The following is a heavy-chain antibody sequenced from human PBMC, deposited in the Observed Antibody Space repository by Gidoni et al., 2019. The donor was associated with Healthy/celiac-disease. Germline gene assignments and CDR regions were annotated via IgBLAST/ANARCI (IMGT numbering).Heavy chain of an antibody. V-gene: IGHV4-34*01. D-gene: IGHD5-18*01. CDR2: INNSGST. CDR3: ARLGTAMAWRRFDY. Sequence: QVQLQQWGAGLLKPSETLSLTCAVYGGSFSGYYWSWIRQPPGKGLEWIGEINNSGSTNYNPSLKSRVTISVDTSKNQFSLKLSSVTAADTAVYYCARLGTAMAWRRFDYWGQGTLVTVSS. J-gene: IGHJ4*02. CDR1: GGSFSGYY.